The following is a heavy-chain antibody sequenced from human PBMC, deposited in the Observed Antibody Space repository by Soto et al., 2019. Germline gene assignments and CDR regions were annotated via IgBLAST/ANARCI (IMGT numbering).Heavy chain of an antibody. CDR1: GFTFRLYD. J-gene: IGHJ4*02. D-gene: IGHD4-4*01. CDR3: AKDGNYDFEY. Sequence: EVQLLESGGDLVQPGGSLRLSCAASGFTFRLYDMSWVRQAPGKGLEWVSSLSASGDRTDYVDSVKGRFAISRDNSKNMVYLQMSSLRSEDTAVYYCAKDGNYDFEYWGQGSLVTVSS. CDR2: LSASGDRT. V-gene: IGHV3-23*01.